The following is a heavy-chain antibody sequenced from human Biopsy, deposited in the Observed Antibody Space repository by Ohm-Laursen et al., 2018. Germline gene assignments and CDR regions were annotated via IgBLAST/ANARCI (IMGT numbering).Heavy chain of an antibody. CDR1: GFTFSNYW. Sequence: SLRLSCAASGFTFSNYWMHWVRQPPGEGLVWVSRIKSDGTTMYADFVRGRFTLSRDNEKNTLDLQMKGLTVEDTAVYYCVRDGNYRLGQWGQGTLVTVSS. J-gene: IGHJ4*02. CDR3: VRDGNYRLGQ. D-gene: IGHD1-7*01. CDR2: IKSDGTT. V-gene: IGHV3-74*03.